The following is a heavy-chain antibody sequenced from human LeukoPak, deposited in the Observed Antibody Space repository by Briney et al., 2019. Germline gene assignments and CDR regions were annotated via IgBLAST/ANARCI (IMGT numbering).Heavy chain of an antibody. Sequence: GGSLRLSCAASGFTFSSYEMNWVRQAPGKGLEWVSYISSSGSTIYYADSVKGRFTISRDNAKNSLYLQMNSLRAEDTAVYYCARETPLPDSSGYYYGHYYYYGMDVWCQGTTVTVSS. CDR3: ARETPLPDSSGYYYGHYYYYGMDV. J-gene: IGHJ6*02. CDR1: GFTFSSYE. V-gene: IGHV3-48*03. CDR2: ISSSGSTI. D-gene: IGHD3-22*01.